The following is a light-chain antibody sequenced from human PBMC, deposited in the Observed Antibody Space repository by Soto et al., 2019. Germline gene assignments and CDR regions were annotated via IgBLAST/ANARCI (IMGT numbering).Light chain of an antibody. Sequence: EIVLTQSPATLSLSPGERVTLSCRASQSVSSYLAWYQQQPGQAPRLLIYDASNRATGIPARFSGSGSGTGLTLTISSLEPDDFAVDYCQQLSNSRYTLGQGTKLEIK. CDR3: QQLSNSRYT. CDR2: DAS. J-gene: IGKJ2*01. CDR1: QSVSSY. V-gene: IGKV3-11*01.